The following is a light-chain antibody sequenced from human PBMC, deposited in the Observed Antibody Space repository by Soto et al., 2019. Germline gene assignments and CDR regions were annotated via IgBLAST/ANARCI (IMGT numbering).Light chain of an antibody. V-gene: IGKV1D-12*01. CDR3: QQANSFPLS. CDR1: ESVGNW. CDR2: AAT. J-gene: IGKJ4*01. Sequence: DIQMTQSPSSLSASVGDRITITCRAHESVGNWLAWYQQKPGKAPKLLIYAATTLQSGVPSRFSGSRSGTVFSLTVSSLQPEDFATYYCQQANSFPLSFGGGTKVEI.